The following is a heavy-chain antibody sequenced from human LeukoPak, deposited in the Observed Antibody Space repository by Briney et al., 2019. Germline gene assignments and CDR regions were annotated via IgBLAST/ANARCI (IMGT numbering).Heavy chain of an antibody. CDR3: ARASRPQYYYYYYMDV. J-gene: IGHJ6*03. Sequence: SETLSLTCAVSGGSISSSNWWSWVRQPPGKGLEWIGEIYHSGSTNYNPSLKSRVTISVDKSKNQFSLKLSSVTAADTAVYYCARASRPQYYYYYYMDVWGKGTTVTISS. D-gene: IGHD2/OR15-2a*01. CDR1: GGSISSSNW. CDR2: IYHSGST. V-gene: IGHV4-4*02.